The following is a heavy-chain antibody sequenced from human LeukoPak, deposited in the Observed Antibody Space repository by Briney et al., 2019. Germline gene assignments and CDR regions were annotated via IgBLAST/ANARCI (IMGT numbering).Heavy chain of an antibody. D-gene: IGHD1-20*01. CDR1: GASISSYY. CDR3: ASGITGTIDY. J-gene: IGHJ4*02. Sequence: PSETLSLTCTVSGASISSYYWSWIRQPPGRGLEWIGFIFYSGITNYNPSLKSRVTTSVDTSKNQFSLKLSSVTAADTAVYYCASGITGTIDYWGQGTLVTVSS. CDR2: IFYSGIT. V-gene: IGHV4-59*12.